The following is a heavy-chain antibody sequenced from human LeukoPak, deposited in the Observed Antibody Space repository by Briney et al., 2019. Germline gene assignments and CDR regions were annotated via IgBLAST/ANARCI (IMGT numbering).Heavy chain of an antibody. J-gene: IGHJ4*02. CDR1: GGSISSSSYY. D-gene: IGHD3-22*01. V-gene: IGHV4-39*01. Sequence: PSETLSLTCTVSGGSISSSSYYWGWTRQPPGKGLEWIGSIYYGGSTYYNPSLKSRVTISVDTSKNQFSLKLSSVTAADTAVYYCARTTVYYYDSSGYPVLGNFDYWGQGTLVTVSS. CDR2: IYYGGST. CDR3: ARTTVYYYDSSGYPVLGNFDY.